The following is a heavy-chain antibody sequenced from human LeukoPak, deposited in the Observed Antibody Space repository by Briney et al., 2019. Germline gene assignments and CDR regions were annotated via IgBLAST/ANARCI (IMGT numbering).Heavy chain of an antibody. D-gene: IGHD2-15*01. Sequence: PGGSLRLSCAASGFTFSSYAMSWVRQAPGKGLEWVSAIGHGGHTTYYADSVKGRFTISRDNSKNTLYLQMNSVRAEDTAVYYCAKTNVKYCSGGSCFDAFDIWGQGTMVTVSS. CDR2: IGHGGHTT. V-gene: IGHV3-23*01. CDR3: AKTNVKYCSGGSCFDAFDI. J-gene: IGHJ3*02. CDR1: GFTFSSYA.